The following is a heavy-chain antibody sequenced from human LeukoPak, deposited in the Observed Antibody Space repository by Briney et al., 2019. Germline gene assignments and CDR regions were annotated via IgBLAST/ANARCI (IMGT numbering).Heavy chain of an antibody. CDR3: ARHYLPHIRRDGYNDY. CDR1: GGSFSGYY. J-gene: IGHJ4*02. CDR2: ITHSGST. V-gene: IGHV4-34*01. Sequence: SETLSLTCAVYGGSFSGYYWSWIRQPPGKGLEWIGEITHSGSTNYNTSFKSRDTISVDTSKNKFSLKLSSVTAADTAVYYCARHYLPHIRRDGYNDYWGQGTLVTVSS. D-gene: IGHD5-24*01.